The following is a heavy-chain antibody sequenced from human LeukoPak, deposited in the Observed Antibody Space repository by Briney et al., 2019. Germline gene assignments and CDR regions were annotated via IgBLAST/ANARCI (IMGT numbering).Heavy chain of an antibody. V-gene: IGHV1-69*13. J-gene: IGHJ6*02. D-gene: IGHD3-3*01. CDR1: GGTLSSYA. Sequence: ASVKVSCKASGGTLSSYAISWVRQAPGQGLEWMGGIIPIFGTANYAQKFQGRVTITADESTSTAYMELSSLRSEDTAVYYCARGWEVPDFWSGPMYYYYGMDVWGQGTTVTVSS. CDR2: IIPIFGTA. CDR3: ARGWEVPDFWSGPMYYYYGMDV.